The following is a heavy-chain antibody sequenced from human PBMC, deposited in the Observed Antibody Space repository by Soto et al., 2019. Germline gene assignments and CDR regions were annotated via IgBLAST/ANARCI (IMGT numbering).Heavy chain of an antibody. J-gene: IGHJ6*03. CDR1: GFTFGDYA. D-gene: IGHD2-15*01. V-gene: IGHV3-49*03. CDR2: LRSKPYGGTT. Sequence: EVQLVESGGGLVQPGRSLRLSCTASGFTFGDYAMSWFRQAPGKGLEWVGFLRSKPYGGTTEYAASVKGRFTISRDDSKSIAYLQMNSLKTEDTAVYYCTRDSIEVVDADYYYYMDVWGKGTTVTVSS. CDR3: TRDSIEVVDADYYYYMDV.